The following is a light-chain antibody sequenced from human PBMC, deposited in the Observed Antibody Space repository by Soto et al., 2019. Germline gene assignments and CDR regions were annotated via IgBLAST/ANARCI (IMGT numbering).Light chain of an antibody. CDR2: GAS. Sequence: EIVLTQSPGTLSLSPGERATLSCRASQSVSSSYLAWYQQKPGQAPRLLIYGASSRATGIPDRFSGSGSGTDFTLTISRPEPEDFAVYYGQQYGSSPSTSGQGTKVEIK. J-gene: IGKJ1*01. V-gene: IGKV3-20*01. CDR3: QQYGSSPST. CDR1: QSVSSSY.